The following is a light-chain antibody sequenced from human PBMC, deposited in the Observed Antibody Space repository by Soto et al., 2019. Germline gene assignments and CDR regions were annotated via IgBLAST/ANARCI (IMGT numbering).Light chain of an antibody. CDR1: ESVTSSY. V-gene: IGKV3-20*01. CDR2: GAS. J-gene: IGKJ1*01. Sequence: EIVLTQSPGTLSLSPGERATLSCRASESVTSSYLAWYQQRPGQAPRLLIYGASRRATGIPDRFSGSGSGTDFILTINRLEPEDFAVYYCQQYGSSPWTFGQGTKVEIK. CDR3: QQYGSSPWT.